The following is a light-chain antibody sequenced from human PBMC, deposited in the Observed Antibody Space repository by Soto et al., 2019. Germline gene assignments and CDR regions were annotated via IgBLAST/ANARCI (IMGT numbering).Light chain of an antibody. J-gene: IGKJ1*01. CDR1: QSVSNNY. CDR2: GAS. V-gene: IGKV3-20*01. Sequence: EIGLTQSPGTLSLSPGERATLSWTASQSVSNNYSAWYQQKPGQAPRLLIYGASNRSAGIPARFGGSGSGTDFTLTISSLEPKDFAVDYCQQYGSSGTFGEETKVESK. CDR3: QQYGSSGT.